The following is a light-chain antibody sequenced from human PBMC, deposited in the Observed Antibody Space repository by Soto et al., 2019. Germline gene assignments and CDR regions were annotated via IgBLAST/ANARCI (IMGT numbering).Light chain of an antibody. J-gene: IGKJ1*01. CDR1: QNIYIW. CDR2: KAS. Sequence: DLQMTQSPSTLSASVGDRVTITCRASQNIYIWLAWYQKKPGKAPNLLIYKASTLQSGVPSRFSGNGSGTEFTLTITSLQPDDSATYYCQQYNGLPTWTFGQGPKVDIK. CDR3: QQYNGLPTWT. V-gene: IGKV1-5*03.